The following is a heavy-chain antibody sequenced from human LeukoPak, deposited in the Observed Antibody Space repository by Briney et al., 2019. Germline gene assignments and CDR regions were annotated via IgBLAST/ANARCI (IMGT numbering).Heavy chain of an antibody. CDR2: INHSGST. V-gene: IGHV4-39*07. J-gene: IGHJ4*02. CDR3: ARGRSSSGHPIPY. Sequence: KTSETLSLTCTVSGGSISSGSYYWSWIRQPPGKGLEWIGEINHSGSTNYNPSLKSRVTISVDASKNQFSLKLSSVTAADTAVYYCARGRSSSGHPIPYWGQGTLVTVSS. D-gene: IGHD6-6*01. CDR1: GGSISSGSYY.